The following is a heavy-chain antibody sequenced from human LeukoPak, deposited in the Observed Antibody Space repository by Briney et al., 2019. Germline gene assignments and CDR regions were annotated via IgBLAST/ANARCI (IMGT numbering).Heavy chain of an antibody. CDR3: ARERYNWNYAFDY. CDR1: GFTFSSYS. D-gene: IGHD1-7*01. Sequence: GGSLRLSCAASGFTFSSYSMNWVRQAPGKGLEWVSSISSSSGYIYYADSVKGRFTISRDNAKNSLYLHLNSLRAEDTGVYYCARERYNWNYAFDYWGQGTLVTVSS. CDR2: ISSSSGYI. V-gene: IGHV3-21*01. J-gene: IGHJ4*02.